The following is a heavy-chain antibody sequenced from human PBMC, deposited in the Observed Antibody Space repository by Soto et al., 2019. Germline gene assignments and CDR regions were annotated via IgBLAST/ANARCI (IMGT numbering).Heavy chain of an antibody. J-gene: IGHJ6*03. D-gene: IGHD3-3*01. V-gene: IGHV1-24*01. CDR3: ATSSYEGGYYYYMDV. CDR2: FDPEDGET. Sequence: GASVKVSCKVSGYTLTELSMHWVRQAPGKGLEWMGGFDPEDGETIYAQKFQGRVTMTEDTSTDTAYMGLSSLRSEDTAVYYCATSSYEGGYYYYMDVWGKGTTVTVSS. CDR1: GYTLTELS.